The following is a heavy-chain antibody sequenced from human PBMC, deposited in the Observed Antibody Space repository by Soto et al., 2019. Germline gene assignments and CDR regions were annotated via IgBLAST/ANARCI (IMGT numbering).Heavy chain of an antibody. D-gene: IGHD3-3*01. Sequence: GGSLRLSCAASGFTVSSNYMSWVRQAPGKGLEWVSVIYSGGSTYYADSVKGRFTISRDNSKNTLYLQMNSLRAEDTAVYYCARLLNYYDFWSGYYDYWGQGTLVTVSS. V-gene: IGHV3-53*01. CDR2: IYSGGST. CDR3: ARLLNYYDFWSGYYDY. CDR1: GFTVSSNY. J-gene: IGHJ4*02.